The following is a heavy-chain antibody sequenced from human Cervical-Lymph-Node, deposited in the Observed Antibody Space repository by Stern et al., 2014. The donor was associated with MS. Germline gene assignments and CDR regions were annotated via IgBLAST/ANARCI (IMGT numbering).Heavy chain of an antibody. CDR3: ARTTVSWFDP. CDR1: GVSVSTGSYF. CDR2: SYCTGST. V-gene: IGHV4-61*01. Sequence: QVQLQESGPGLVKPSETLSLTCTVSGVSVSTGSYFWSWIRQPPGKGLEWIGYSYCTGSTKYNPTLKGRVTISVDTSKNQFSLKLTSVTAADTAVYYCARTTVSWFDPWGQGTLVSVSS. J-gene: IGHJ5*02. D-gene: IGHD4-11*01.